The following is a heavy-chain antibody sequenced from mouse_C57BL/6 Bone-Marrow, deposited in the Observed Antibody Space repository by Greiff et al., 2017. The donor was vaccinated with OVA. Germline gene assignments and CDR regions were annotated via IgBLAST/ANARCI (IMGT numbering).Heavy chain of an antibody. D-gene: IGHD2-3*01. V-gene: IGHV1-61*01. CDR1: GYTFTSYW. Sequence: VQLQQPGAELVRPGSSVKLSCKASGYTFTSYWMDWVKQRPGQGLEWIGNIYPSDSETHYNHKFKDKATLTVDKASSTAYMQLSSLASGDSAVYYCARGGGWLLRYFDYWGQGTTLTVSS. J-gene: IGHJ2*01. CDR2: IYPSDSET. CDR3: ARGGGWLLRYFDY.